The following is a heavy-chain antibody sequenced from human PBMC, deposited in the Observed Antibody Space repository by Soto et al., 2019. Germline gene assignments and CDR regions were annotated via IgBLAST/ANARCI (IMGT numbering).Heavy chain of an antibody. D-gene: IGHD4-4*01. CDR2: TYYRSKWYN. CDR1: GDSVSSNSAA. V-gene: IGHV6-1*01. J-gene: IGHJ4*02. Sequence: SQTLSLTCAISGDSVSSNSAAWNWIRQSPSRGLEWLGRTYYRSKWYNDYAVSVKSRITINPDTSKNQFSLQLNSVTPEDTAVYYCAREVAVGSFSNCPGGPFDYWGQGTLVTVSS. CDR3: AREVAVGSFSNCPGGPFDY.